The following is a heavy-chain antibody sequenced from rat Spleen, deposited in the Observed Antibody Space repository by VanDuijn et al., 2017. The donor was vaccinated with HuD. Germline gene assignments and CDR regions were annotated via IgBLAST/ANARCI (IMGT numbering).Heavy chain of an antibody. J-gene: IGHJ2*01. D-gene: IGHD1-12*03. Sequence: EVQLQESGPGLVKPSQSLSLTCSVTGYSITSYYWGWVRKFPGNKMEWIGHITYSGGTSYNPSLKSRISITRDTSKSQLFLQLNSVTTEDTATYYCARFYDGYYHRFDFWGQGVMVTVSS. CDR2: ITYSGGT. CDR3: ARFYDGYYHRFDF. CDR1: GYSITSYY. V-gene: IGHV3-1*01.